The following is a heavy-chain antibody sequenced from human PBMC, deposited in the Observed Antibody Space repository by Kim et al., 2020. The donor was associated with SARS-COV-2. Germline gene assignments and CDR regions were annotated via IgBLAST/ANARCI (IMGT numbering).Heavy chain of an antibody. J-gene: IGHJ1*01. CDR1: GFTFNSYA. CDR3: AQVTSGSSGWFEYFQR. V-gene: IGHV3-23*01. CDR2: IRQSGGNT. Sequence: GGSLRLSCAASGFTFNSYAMSWVRQAPGKGLEWVSGIRQSGGNTEYADSVKGRFSISRDNSKNTLYLQMNRLRAEDTAVYYCAQVTSGSSGWFEYFQRWGQGTLVTVSS. D-gene: IGHD6-19*01.